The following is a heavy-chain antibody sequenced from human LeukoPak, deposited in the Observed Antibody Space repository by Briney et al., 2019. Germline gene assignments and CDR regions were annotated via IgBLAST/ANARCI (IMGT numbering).Heavy chain of an antibody. J-gene: IGHJ3*02. CDR2: INQHGTEK. V-gene: IGHV3-7*03. Sequence: GGSLRLSCAASGFTFRDQWMSWGRQAPGKGLEWVANINQHGTEKYYVDSVKGRFTISRDNAKNSLYLQMNSLRADDTAVYYCARKGTAQAFDIWGQGTMVTVSS. CDR3: ARKGTAQAFDI. CDR1: GFTFRDQW. D-gene: IGHD1-1*01.